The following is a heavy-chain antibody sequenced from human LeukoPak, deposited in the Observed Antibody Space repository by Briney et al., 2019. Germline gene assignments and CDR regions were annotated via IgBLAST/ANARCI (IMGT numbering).Heavy chain of an antibody. CDR3: ARERVYDSSGYYYYYYMDV. CDR2: ITANGGRT. Sequence: PGGSLRLSCVASGFTFSSYAMNWVRQAPGKGLEWVSTITANGGRTYYADSVKGRFTISRDNAKNSLYLQMNSLRAEDTAVYYCARERVYDSSGYYYYYYMDVWGKGTTVTVSS. D-gene: IGHD3-22*01. CDR1: GFTFSSYA. V-gene: IGHV3-23*01. J-gene: IGHJ6*03.